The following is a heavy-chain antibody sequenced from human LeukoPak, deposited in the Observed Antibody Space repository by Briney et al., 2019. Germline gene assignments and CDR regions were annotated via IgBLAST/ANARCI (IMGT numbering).Heavy chain of an antibody. V-gene: IGHV3-11*04. D-gene: IGHD3-22*01. CDR3: AVHITMMVVVTYFDH. J-gene: IGHJ4*02. CDR2: ITGTGTTI. Sequence: GGSLRLSCAASGLTFREYYITGIPHPPERGEEWGSSITGTGTTIYPAHSGRRRSTVSHDHATNTLLLHINSVPAENTAVYYCAVHITMMVVVTYFDHGGQGTLVTVSS. CDR1: GLTFREYY.